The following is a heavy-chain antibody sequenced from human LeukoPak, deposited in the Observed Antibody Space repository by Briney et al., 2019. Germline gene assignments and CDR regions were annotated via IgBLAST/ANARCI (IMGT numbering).Heavy chain of an antibody. V-gene: IGHV3-23*01. J-gene: IGHJ4*02. D-gene: IGHD2-15*01. Sequence: PGGSLRLSCAASGFTFSSYAMSWVRQAPGKALEGVSAISGSGGATYYTDSVKGRFSISRDNSKNTLYLQMNSLRADDTAVYYCATQRGYCSDGSCYFDYWGPGTQVTVSS. CDR1: GFTFSSYA. CDR2: ISGSGGAT. CDR3: ATQRGYCSDGSCYFDY.